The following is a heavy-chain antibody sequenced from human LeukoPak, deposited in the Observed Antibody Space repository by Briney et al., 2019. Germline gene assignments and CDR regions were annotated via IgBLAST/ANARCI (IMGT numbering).Heavy chain of an antibody. J-gene: IGHJ4*02. V-gene: IGHV3-15*01. D-gene: IGHD6-19*01. CDR2: IKSKTDGGTT. CDR1: GFSFTNAW. CDR3: TTTFSGWQIDY. Sequence: GGSLRLSCAASGFSFTNAWMNWVRQGPGKGLEWVGRIKSKTDGGTTDYAAPVKGRFTISRDDSKNTLYLQMNSLTAEDTAVYFCTTTFSGWQIDYWGQGTLVTVSS.